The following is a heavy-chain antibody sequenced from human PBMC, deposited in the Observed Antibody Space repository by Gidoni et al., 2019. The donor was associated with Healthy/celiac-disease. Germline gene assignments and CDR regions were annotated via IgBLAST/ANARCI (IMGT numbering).Heavy chain of an antibody. CDR1: GFPFRSYS. D-gene: IGHD5-12*01. CDR3: ARDGIVATMGVSYYYYGMDV. Sequence: EVQLVESGGVLVQPGGSLSLSCAASGFPFRSYSIHWVRQAPGKGLEYVSAISSNGGSTYYANSVKGRFTISRDNSKNTLYLQMGSLRAEDMAVYYCARDGIVATMGVSYYYYGMDVWGQGTTVTVSS. CDR2: ISSNGGST. J-gene: IGHJ6*02. V-gene: IGHV3-64*01.